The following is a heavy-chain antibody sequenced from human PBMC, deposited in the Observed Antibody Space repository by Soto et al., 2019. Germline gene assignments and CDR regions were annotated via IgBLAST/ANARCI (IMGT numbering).Heavy chain of an antibody. Sequence: PGESLKISCKGSGYSFTSYWIGWVRQMPGKGLEWMGIIYPGDSDTRYSPSFQGQVTISADKSISTAYLQWSSLKASDTAMYYCARLQIITGTTEPYTENWFDPWGQGTLVTVSS. V-gene: IGHV5-51*01. CDR1: GYSFTSYW. D-gene: IGHD1-7*01. CDR2: IYPGDSDT. CDR3: ARLQIITGTTEPYTENWFDP. J-gene: IGHJ5*02.